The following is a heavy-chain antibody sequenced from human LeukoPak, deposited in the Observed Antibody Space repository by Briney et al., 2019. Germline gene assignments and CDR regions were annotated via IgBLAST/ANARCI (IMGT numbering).Heavy chain of an antibody. V-gene: IGHV1-18*01. CDR3: ASNLAHSSGWYYPAY. Sequence: ASVKVSCKASGYTFTSYGISWVRQAPGQGLEWMGWISAYNGNTNYAQKLQGRVTMTTDTSTSTAYMELRSLRSDDTAVYYCASNLAHSSGWYYPAYWGQGTLVTVSS. D-gene: IGHD6-19*01. CDR2: ISAYNGNT. CDR1: GYTFTSYG. J-gene: IGHJ4*02.